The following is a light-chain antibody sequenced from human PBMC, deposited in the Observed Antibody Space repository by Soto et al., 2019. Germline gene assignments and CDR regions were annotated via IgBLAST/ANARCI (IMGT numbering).Light chain of an antibody. V-gene: IGKV3-20*01. Sequence: IVLTQSPGTLSLTPGERATLSCRASQSVSSSYLAWYQQKPGQAPRLLIYGASSRATGIPDRFSGSGSGTDLTLTISRLEPEDSAVYYCQQYGSSPPFTFGHGTRVDIK. CDR2: GAS. CDR1: QSVSSSY. CDR3: QQYGSSPPFT. J-gene: IGKJ3*01.